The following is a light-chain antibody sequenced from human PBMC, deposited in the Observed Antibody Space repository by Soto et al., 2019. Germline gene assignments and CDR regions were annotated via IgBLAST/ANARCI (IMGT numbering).Light chain of an antibody. CDR2: GAS. CDR3: QQYGSSPRT. J-gene: IGKJ1*01. V-gene: IGKV3-20*01. CDR1: QSVSSSY. Sequence: EIVLTQSPGTLSLSPGERATLSCRASQSVSSSYLAWYQQKPGQAPRLLIYGASSRATGIPDRFSGSGSGTDFTLPISRLEPEDFAVXXXQQYGSSPRTFGQGTKVEIK.